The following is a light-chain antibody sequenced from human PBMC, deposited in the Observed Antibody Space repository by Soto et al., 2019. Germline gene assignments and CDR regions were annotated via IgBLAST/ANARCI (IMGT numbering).Light chain of an antibody. CDR1: QCIGND. V-gene: IGKV1-17*01. Sequence: DIQMTQSPSSLSASIGDRVTVTCRASQCIGNDLGWYQQQPWKAPKRLIFDASSLQRGVPSRFSGSVSGTQFTLAIRSLQPVDFAHFYCLQHKAYPYPFGQGTKLEI. J-gene: IGKJ2*01. CDR3: LQHKAYPYP. CDR2: DAS.